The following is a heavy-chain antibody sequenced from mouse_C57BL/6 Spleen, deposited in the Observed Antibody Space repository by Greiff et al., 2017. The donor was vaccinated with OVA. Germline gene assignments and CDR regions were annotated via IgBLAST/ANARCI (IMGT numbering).Heavy chain of an antibody. J-gene: IGHJ4*01. Sequence: EVKLMESGGGLVKPGGSLKLSCAASGFTFSDYGMHWVRQAPEKGLEWVAYISSGSSTIYYADTVKGRFTISRDNAKNTLFLQMTSLRSEDTAMYYCARPGVVTTVMDYWGQGTSVTVSS. CDR1: GFTFSDYG. CDR3: ARPGVVTTVMDY. CDR2: ISSGSSTI. V-gene: IGHV5-17*01. D-gene: IGHD2-2*01.